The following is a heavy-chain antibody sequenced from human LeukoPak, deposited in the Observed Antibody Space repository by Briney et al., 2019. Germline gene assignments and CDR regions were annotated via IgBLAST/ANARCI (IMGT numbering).Heavy chain of an antibody. D-gene: IGHD2-15*01. Sequence: GSLRLSCAASGFTFSSYAMSWVRQAPGKGLEWIGSIYYSGSTNYNPSLKSRVTISVDTSKNQFSLKLSSVTAADTAVYYCARGLLGSGFDYWGQGTLVTVSS. V-gene: IGHV4-34*01. CDR2: IYYSGST. J-gene: IGHJ4*02. CDR3: ARGLLGSGFDY. CDR1: GFTFSSYA.